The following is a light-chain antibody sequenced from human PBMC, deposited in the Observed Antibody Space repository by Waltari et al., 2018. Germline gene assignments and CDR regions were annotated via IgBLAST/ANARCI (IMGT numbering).Light chain of an antibody. CDR1: QGVSSY. CDR2: DAT. Sequence: VLTKSPATLSLSPGERATLSCRASQGVSSYVAWYQHKPGQPPRLLIYDATNRATGIPARFSGSGSGTDFTLTISSLEPEDFAVYYCQQRYSWPATFGPGTKVDI. CDR3: QQRYSWPAT. J-gene: IGKJ3*01. V-gene: IGKV3-11*01.